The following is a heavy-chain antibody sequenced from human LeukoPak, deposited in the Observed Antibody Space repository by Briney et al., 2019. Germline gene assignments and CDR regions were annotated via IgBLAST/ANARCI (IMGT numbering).Heavy chain of an antibody. J-gene: IGHJ3*02. CDR3: ARGRYCSADICSGGDAFDI. CDR1: GGSINNYY. CDR2: IYTRGST. D-gene: IGHD2-15*01. V-gene: IGHV4-4*07. Sequence: SETLSLTCTVSGGSINNYYWSWIRQPAGKGLEGIGRIYTRGSTNYNPSLKSRVTMSVDASKNPFSLKLSSATAADTAVYYCARGRYCSADICSGGDAFDIWGQGTMVSVSS.